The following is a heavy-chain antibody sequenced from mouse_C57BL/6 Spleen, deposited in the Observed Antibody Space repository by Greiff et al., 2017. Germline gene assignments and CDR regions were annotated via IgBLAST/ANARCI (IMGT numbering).Heavy chain of an antibody. V-gene: IGHV1-19*01. CDR2: INPYNGGT. D-gene: IGHD1-1*01. Sequence: VQLQQSGPVLVKPGASVKMSCKASGYTFTDYYMNWVKQSHGKSLEWIGVINPYNGGTSYNQKFKGKATLTVDKSSSTAYMELNSLTSEDSAVYYCARGDGSSYFDYWGQGTTLTVSS. J-gene: IGHJ2*01. CDR1: GYTFTDYY. CDR3: ARGDGSSYFDY.